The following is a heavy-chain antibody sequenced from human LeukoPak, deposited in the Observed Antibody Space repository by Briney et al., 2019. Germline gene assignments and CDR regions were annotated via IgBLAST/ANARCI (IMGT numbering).Heavy chain of an antibody. CDR2: IYYSGST. J-gene: IGHJ4*02. CDR3: ARDRVYDSSGLDY. V-gene: IGHV4-31*03. Sequence: SQTLSLTCTVSGGSISSGGYYWSWIRQHPGKRLEWIGYIYYSGSTYYNPSLKSRVTISVDTSKNQFSLKLSSVTAADTAVYYCARDRVYDSSGLDYWGQGTQVTVSS. CDR1: GGSISSGGYY. D-gene: IGHD3-22*01.